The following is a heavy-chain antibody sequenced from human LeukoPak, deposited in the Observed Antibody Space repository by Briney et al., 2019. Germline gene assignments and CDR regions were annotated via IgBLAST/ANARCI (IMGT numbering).Heavy chain of an antibody. Sequence: ASVKVSCKASGDTFTSYGMSWVRQAPGQGLQGRGWISGYNGNTNYAQNLQGRVTMTRDTSTSTAYMELRSLRSDDTAVYYCARDQGSGSYYPRFDYWGQGALVTVSS. J-gene: IGHJ4*02. CDR2: ISGYNGNT. V-gene: IGHV1-18*01. D-gene: IGHD3-10*01. CDR1: GDTFTSYG. CDR3: ARDQGSGSYYPRFDY.